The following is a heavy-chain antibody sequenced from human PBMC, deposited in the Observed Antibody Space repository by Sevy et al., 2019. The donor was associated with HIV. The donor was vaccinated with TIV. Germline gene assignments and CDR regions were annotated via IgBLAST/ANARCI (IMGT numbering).Heavy chain of an antibody. J-gene: IGHJ4*02. V-gene: IGHV1-24*01. CDR1: GYTLTELS. CDR2: FDPEVGKT. Sequence: ASVKVSCKVSGYTLTELSIHWVRQAPGKGLEWLVTFDPEVGKTIYAQNFQGRVTMTEDTSTDTTYMELSSLRSEDTAVYYCASTRDYYDSSGYYFDYWGQGTLVTVSS. D-gene: IGHD3-22*01. CDR3: ASTRDYYDSSGYYFDY.